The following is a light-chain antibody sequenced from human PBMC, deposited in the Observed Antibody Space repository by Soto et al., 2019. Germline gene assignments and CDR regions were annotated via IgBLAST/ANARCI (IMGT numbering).Light chain of an antibody. V-gene: IGLV1-47*01. CDR2: RNN. CDR1: SSNLGSNF. CDR3: AAWDDSMSGVV. J-gene: IGLJ3*02. Sequence: QLVLTQPPSASGTPGQRVTISCSGSSSNLGSNFVYWYQQLPGAAPKLLISRNNERPSGVTDRFSGSKSGTSASLAISGLRSEDEADYHCAAWDDSMSGVVFGGGTKLTVL.